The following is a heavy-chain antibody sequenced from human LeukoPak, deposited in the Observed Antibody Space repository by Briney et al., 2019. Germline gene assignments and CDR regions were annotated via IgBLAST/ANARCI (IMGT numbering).Heavy chain of an antibody. CDR2: IYTSGST. D-gene: IGHD2-15*01. V-gene: IGHV4-4*07. CDR1: GGSISSYY. CDR3: ARVKVVVAATHYYYYYMDV. J-gene: IGHJ6*03. Sequence: SETLSLTCTVSGGSISSYYWSWIRQPAGKGLEWIGRIYTSGSTNYNPSLKSRVTMSVDTSKNQFSLKLSSVTAADTAVYYCARVKVVVAATHYYYYYMDVWGKGTTVTISS.